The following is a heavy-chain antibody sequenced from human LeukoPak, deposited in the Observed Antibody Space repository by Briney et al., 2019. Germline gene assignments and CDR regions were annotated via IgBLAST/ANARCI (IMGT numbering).Heavy chain of an antibody. D-gene: IGHD2-2*02. CDR2: ISGSGGST. CDR1: GFTFSSYA. J-gene: IGHJ6*02. Sequence: GGSLRLSCAASGFTFSSYAMSRVRQAPGKGLEWVSAISGSGGSTYYADSVKGRFTISRDNSKNTLYLQMNSLRAEDTAVYYCAKRQGNCSSTSCYRDYYYYGMDVWGQGTTVTVSS. V-gene: IGHV3-23*01. CDR3: AKRQGNCSSTSCYRDYYYYGMDV.